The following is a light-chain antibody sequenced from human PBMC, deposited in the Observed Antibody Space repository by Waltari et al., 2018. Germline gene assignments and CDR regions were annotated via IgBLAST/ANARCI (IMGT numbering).Light chain of an antibody. V-gene: IGLV2-8*01. CDR2: EVA. Sequence: QAALTQPPSASGSPGQSATISCTGTSSDGGGYNCVSWYQQHPGKAPKHMIYEVAKRPPGLPVCVACTKVTNTASLSSAGLQAEEEAHYYCNPHAGSIGVLFGGGTKLTVL. CDR3: NPHAGSIGVL. CDR1: SSDGGGYNC. J-gene: IGLJ2*01.